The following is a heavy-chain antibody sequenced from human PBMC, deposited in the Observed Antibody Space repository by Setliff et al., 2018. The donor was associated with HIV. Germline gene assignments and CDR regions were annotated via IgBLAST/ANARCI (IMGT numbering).Heavy chain of an antibody. J-gene: IGHJ6*03. CDR1: GGSISSGSYY. Sequence: SETLSLTCTVSGGSISSGSYYWSWIRQSAGKGLEWVGRIYTGGRTNYNPSLKGRVTMSVDKSRNQFSLKVSSVTAADTAVYYCARVSITYWYSIPRDYYYYMDVWGEGTTVTVSS. CDR2: IYTGGRT. V-gene: IGHV4-61*02. D-gene: IGHD2-8*02. CDR3: ARVSITYWYSIPRDYYYYMDV.